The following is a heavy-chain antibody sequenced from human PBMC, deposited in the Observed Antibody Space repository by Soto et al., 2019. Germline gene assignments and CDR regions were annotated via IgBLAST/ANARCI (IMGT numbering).Heavy chain of an antibody. CDR3: AKVPVLLWFGGGSAKKLQNILFDY. J-gene: IGHJ4*02. CDR1: GFTFSSYA. CDR2: ISGSGGST. V-gene: IGHV3-23*01. Sequence: GGSLRLSCAASGFTFSSYAMSWVRQAPGKGLEWVSAISGSGGSTYYADSVKGRFTISRDNSKNTLYLQMNSLRAEDTAVYYCAKVPVLLWFGGGSAKKLQNILFDYWGQGTLVTVSS. D-gene: IGHD3-10*01.